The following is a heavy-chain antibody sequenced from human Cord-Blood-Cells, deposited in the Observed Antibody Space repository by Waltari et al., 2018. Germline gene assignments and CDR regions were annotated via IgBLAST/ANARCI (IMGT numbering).Heavy chain of an antibody. Sequence: QVQLVESGGGVVQPGRSLRLSCAASGFTFSSYGMHWVRQAPGKGLEWVAVIWYDGSNKYYAESVKGRFTISRDNSKNTLYLQMNSLRAEDTAVYYCAREGGLIVGATTGAFDIWGQGTMVTVSS. V-gene: IGHV3-33*01. J-gene: IGHJ3*02. CDR1: GFTFSSYG. CDR3: AREGGLIVGATTGAFDI. CDR2: IWYDGSNK. D-gene: IGHD1-26*01.